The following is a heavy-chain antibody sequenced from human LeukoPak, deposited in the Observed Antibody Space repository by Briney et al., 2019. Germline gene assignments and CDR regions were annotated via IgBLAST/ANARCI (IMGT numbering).Heavy chain of an antibody. V-gene: IGHV1-69*05. J-gene: IGHJ4*02. CDR2: IIPIFGTA. D-gene: IGHD2-2*01. Sequence: SVKVSCKASGGTFSSYAISWVRQAPGQGLDWMGGIIPIFGTANYAQKFQGRVTITTDESTSTAYMELSSLRSEDTAVYYCASSAPCSSTSCSPYYFDYWGQGTLVTVSS. CDR1: GGTFSSYA. CDR3: ASSAPCSSTSCSPYYFDY.